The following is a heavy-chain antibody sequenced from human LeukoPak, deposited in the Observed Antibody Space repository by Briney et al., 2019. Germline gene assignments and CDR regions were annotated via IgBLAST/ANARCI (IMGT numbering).Heavy chain of an antibody. CDR2: IYTSGST. D-gene: IGHD3-10*01. V-gene: IGHV4-4*07. J-gene: IGHJ5*02. CDR3: AVHYYGSGSYGLALDP. Sequence: PSETLSLTCTVSGGSISSYYWSWIRQPAGKGLEWIGRIYTSGSTNYNPSLKSRVTMSVDTSKNQFSLKLSSVTAADTAVYYCAVHYYGSGSYGLALDPRGQGTLVTVSS. CDR1: GGSISSYY.